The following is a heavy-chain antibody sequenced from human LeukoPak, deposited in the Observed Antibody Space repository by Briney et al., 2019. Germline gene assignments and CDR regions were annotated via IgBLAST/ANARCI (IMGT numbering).Heavy chain of an antibody. J-gene: IGHJ4*02. D-gene: IGHD4-17*01. Sequence: SETLSLTCTVSGGSISSGDYYWSSIGQPPGKGLKWIGYIYYSGSTYYNPSLKSRVTISVDTSKNQFSLKLSSVTAADTAVYYCARNNYGDSHFAYCGQGTLVTVSS. V-gene: IGHV4-30-4*01. CDR3: ARNNYGDSHFAY. CDR2: IYYSGST. CDR1: GGSISSGDYY.